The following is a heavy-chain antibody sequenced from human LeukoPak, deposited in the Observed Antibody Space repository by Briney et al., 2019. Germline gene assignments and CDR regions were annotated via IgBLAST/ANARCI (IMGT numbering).Heavy chain of an antibody. CDR2: IRGGGSDK. D-gene: IGHD2-2*01. J-gene: IGHJ3*01. CDR3: AKDFLIKMRTPGAFDL. CDR1: GFTFSSYG. Sequence: PGGSLRLSCAASGFTFSSYGMHWVRQTPGEGLEWVAFIRGGGSDKYYADSVKGRFTISRDNSKNTLHLQMNSLRPEDTAVYYCAKDFLIKMRTPGAFDLWGQGTMVTVSS. V-gene: IGHV3-30*02.